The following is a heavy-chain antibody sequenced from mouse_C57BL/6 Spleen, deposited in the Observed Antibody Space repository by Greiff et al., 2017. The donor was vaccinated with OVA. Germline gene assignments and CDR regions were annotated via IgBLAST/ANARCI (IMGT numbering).Heavy chain of an antibody. CDR1: GYAFTNYL. Sequence: VQLQQSGAELVRPGTSVKVSCKASGYAFTNYLIEWVKQRPGQGLEWIGVINTGSGGTNYNEKFKGKATLTADKSSSTAYMQLSSLTSEDSAVFFCARRYYYYDSSYPYWDFDVWGKGTTVTVSS. V-gene: IGHV1-54*01. D-gene: IGHD1-1*01. CDR3: ARRYYYYDSSYPYWDFDV. J-gene: IGHJ1*03. CDR2: INTGSGGT.